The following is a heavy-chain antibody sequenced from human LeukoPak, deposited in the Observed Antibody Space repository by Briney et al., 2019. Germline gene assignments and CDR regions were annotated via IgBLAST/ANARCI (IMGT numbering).Heavy chain of an antibody. J-gene: IGHJ6*04. V-gene: IGHV3-7*01. D-gene: IGHD3-10*02. CDR3: AELGITMIGGV. CDR2: INEDGSVK. Sequence: GGSLRLSCAAVGFRFTTYWMTWVRQAPGKGLQWVANINEDGSVKYYVDSVKGRFTISRDNAKNSLYLQMNSLRAEDTAVYYCAELGITMIGGVWGKGTTVTISS. CDR1: GFRFTTYW.